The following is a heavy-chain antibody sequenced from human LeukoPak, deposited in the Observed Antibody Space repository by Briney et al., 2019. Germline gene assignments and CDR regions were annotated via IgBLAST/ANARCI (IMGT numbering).Heavy chain of an antibody. D-gene: IGHD5-18*01. CDR3: ARGVGYSYGQNYYYYGMDV. Sequence: SQTLSLTCTVSGVSISSGGYYWSWIRQHPGKGLEWIGYIYYSGSTYYNPSLKSRVTISVDTSKNQFSLKLSSVTAADTAVYYCARGVGYSYGQNYYYYGMDVWGQGTTVTVSS. CDR2: IYYSGST. V-gene: IGHV4-31*03. J-gene: IGHJ6*01. CDR1: GVSISSGGYY.